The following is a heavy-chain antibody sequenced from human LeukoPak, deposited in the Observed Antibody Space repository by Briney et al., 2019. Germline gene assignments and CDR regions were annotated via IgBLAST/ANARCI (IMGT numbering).Heavy chain of an antibody. CDR3: ARYGVSSSTSYIDF. J-gene: IGHJ4*02. Sequence: PGGSLRRSCAASAFTFSTYAMNWVRQDPGEGLKWVSCITGDSAYIYYADSVKGRFTISRDNAKNSLYLQMDSLRAEDTAVYYCARYGVSSSTSYIDFWGQGTLVTVSS. V-gene: IGHV3-21*01. CDR1: AFTFSTYA. D-gene: IGHD2-2*01. CDR2: ITGDSAYI.